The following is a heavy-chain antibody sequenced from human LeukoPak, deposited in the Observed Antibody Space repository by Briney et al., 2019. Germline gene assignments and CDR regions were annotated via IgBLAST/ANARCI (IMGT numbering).Heavy chain of an antibody. CDR3: ARSPVAGGYWFDP. D-gene: IGHD3-10*01. CDR2: IDWDDDE. CDR1: GFSLSTSGMC. J-gene: IGHJ5*02. Sequence: SGPALVKPTQTLTLACTFPGFSLSTSGMCVNWIRQPPGKALEWLARIDWDDDEYYSTSLKTRLTISKDTSKNQVVLTMTNMDPVDTATYYCARSPVAGGYWFDPWGQGTLVTVSS. V-gene: IGHV2-70*11.